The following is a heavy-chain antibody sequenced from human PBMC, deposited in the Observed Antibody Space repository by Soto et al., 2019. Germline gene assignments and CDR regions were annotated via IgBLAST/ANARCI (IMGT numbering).Heavy chain of an antibody. Sequence: EVQLVESGGGLVQPGGSLRLPCAASGFTFDDYAIHWVRQAPGQGLEWVSGISWNGAATGYMNSVKGRFSISRDNTKNTLYLQMNSLRSEDPAVYYCANLPLYGSGFDCWGQGTLVTVSS. J-gene: IGHJ4*02. CDR3: ANLPLYGSGFDC. CDR1: GFTFDDYA. CDR2: ISWNGAAT. V-gene: IGHV3-9*01. D-gene: IGHD3-10*01.